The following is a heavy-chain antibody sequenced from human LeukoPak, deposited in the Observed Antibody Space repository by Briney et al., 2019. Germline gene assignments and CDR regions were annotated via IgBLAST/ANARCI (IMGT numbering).Heavy chain of an antibody. J-gene: IGHJ4*02. CDR1: GYTFTSYA. CDR3: ARVAQGSSSPYDY. CDR2: IIPIFGTA. V-gene: IGHV1-69*05. D-gene: IGHD6-6*01. Sequence: GASVKVSCKASGYTFTSYAISWVRQAPGQGLEWMGGIIPIFGTANYAQKFQGRVTITTDESTSTAYMELSSLRSEDTAVYYCARVAQGSSSPYDYWGQGTLVTVSS.